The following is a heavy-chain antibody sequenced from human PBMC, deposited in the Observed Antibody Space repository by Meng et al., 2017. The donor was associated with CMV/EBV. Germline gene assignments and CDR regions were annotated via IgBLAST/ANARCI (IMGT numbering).Heavy chain of an antibody. V-gene: IGHV4-39*07. J-gene: IGHJ4*02. CDR1: GGSISSSSYN. CDR2: IYYSGST. CDR3: ARGGIAAAGLH. Sequence: RLLQEPCPGLGKPSETLSLNCTVSGGSISSSSYNWGWIRQPPGKGLEWIGSIYYSGSTYYNPSLKSRVTISVDTSKNQFSPKLSSVTAADTAVYYCARGGIAAAGLHWGQGTLVTVSS. D-gene: IGHD6-13*01.